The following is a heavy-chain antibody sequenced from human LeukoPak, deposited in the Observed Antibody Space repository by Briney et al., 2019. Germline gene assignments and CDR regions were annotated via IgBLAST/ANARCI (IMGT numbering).Heavy chain of an antibody. Sequence: PSETLPLTCTVSGGSISSGDYYWSWIRQPPGKGLEWIGYIYYSGSTYYNPSLKSRVTISVDTSKNQFSLKLSSVTAADTAVYYCARGGKEQLVDTLPHFDYWGQGTLVTVSS. CDR1: GGSISSGDYY. CDR3: ARGGKEQLVDTLPHFDY. J-gene: IGHJ4*02. V-gene: IGHV4-30-4*01. D-gene: IGHD6-6*01. CDR2: IYYSGST.